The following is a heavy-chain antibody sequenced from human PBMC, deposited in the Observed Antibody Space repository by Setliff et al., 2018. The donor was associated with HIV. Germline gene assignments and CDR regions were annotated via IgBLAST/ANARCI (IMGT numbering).Heavy chain of an antibody. CDR2: IYGTGST. Sequence: SETLSLTCTVSGDSISSYYWSWIRQPAGKGLQWIRRIYGTGSTTYNPSLESRVTMSVDRSNNQLSLGLTSVTAADTAVYYCAHYYYDTSGQPFDYWGQGTLVTVSS. V-gene: IGHV4-4*07. CDR3: AHYYYDTSGQPFDY. CDR1: GDSISSYY. D-gene: IGHD3-22*01. J-gene: IGHJ4*02.